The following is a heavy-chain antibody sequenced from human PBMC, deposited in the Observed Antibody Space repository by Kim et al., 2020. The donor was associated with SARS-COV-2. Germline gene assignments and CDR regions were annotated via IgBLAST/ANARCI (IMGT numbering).Heavy chain of an antibody. CDR2: IYYSGST. CDR1: GGSISSSSYY. J-gene: IGHJ4*01. CDR3: ARDGAAAAHYYFDY. Sequence: SETLSLTCTVSGGSISSSSYYWGWIRQPPGKGLEWIGSIYYSGSTYYNPSLKSRVTISVDTSKNQFSLKLSSVTAADTAVYYCARDGAAAAHYYFDYWG. D-gene: IGHD6-13*01. V-gene: IGHV4-39*02.